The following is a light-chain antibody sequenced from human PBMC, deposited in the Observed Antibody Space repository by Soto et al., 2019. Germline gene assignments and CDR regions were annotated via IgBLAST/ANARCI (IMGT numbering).Light chain of an antibody. CDR2: DAS. CDR1: QSVTSNY. Sequence: EIVLTQSPGTLSLSPGEIATLSFSASQSVTSNYLAWYQQKPGQAPRLLIYDASNRATGIPARFSGSGSGTDFTLTISSLEPEDFAVYYCQQRSNWPPETFGGGTKVDI. J-gene: IGKJ4*01. CDR3: QQRSNWPPET. V-gene: IGKV3-11*01.